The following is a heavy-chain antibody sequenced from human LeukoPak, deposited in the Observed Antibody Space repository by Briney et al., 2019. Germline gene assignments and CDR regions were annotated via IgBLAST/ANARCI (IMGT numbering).Heavy chain of an antibody. D-gene: IGHD2-2*02. CDR1: GYSFTSYW. CDR3: ATSDIVVVPAAIPGFDY. J-gene: IGHJ4*02. Sequence: GESLKISCKGSGYSFTSYWIAWVRQMPGKGLEWMGIIYPGDSDTRYSPSFQGQVTISADKSISTAYLQWSSLKASDTAMYYCATSDIVVVPAAIPGFDYWGQGTLVTVSS. V-gene: IGHV5-51*01. CDR2: IYPGDSDT.